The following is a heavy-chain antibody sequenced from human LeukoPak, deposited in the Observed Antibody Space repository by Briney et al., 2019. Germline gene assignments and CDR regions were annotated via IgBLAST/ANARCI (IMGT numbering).Heavy chain of an antibody. CDR3: ALSSSRSGIDY. V-gene: IGHV4-34*01. CDR2: INHSGST. D-gene: IGHD6-13*01. CDR1: GGSFSGYY. J-gene: IGHJ4*02. Sequence: SETLSLTCAVYGGSFSGYYWSWIRQPPGKGLEWIGEINHSGSTNYNPSLKSRVTISVDTSKNQFSLKLSSVTAADTAVYYCALSSSRSGIDYWGQGTLLTVSS.